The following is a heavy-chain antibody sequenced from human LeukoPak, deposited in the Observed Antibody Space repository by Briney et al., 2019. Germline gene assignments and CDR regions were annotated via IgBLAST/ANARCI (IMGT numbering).Heavy chain of an antibody. V-gene: IGHV3-73*01. CDR1: GFTFSSFA. CDR3: TRWDCTTTGCYPFDY. Sequence: GGSLRLSCAASGFTFSSFAMTWVRQASGKGLEWVGRIRDKANSYATAYIASVKGRFTISRDDSKNTAYLQMSSLKTEDTAVYYCTRWDCTTTGCYPFDYWGQGTLVTVSS. CDR2: IRDKANSYAT. J-gene: IGHJ4*02. D-gene: IGHD2-2*01.